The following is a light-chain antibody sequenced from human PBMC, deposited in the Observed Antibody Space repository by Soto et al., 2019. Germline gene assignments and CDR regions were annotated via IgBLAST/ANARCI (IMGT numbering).Light chain of an antibody. Sequence: QSVLTQPASVSGSPGQSITISCTGTSSDVGAYDFVSWYQQHPDKAPKLMIYEVSNRPSGVSNRLSGSKSVNTATLTISGLQAEDEADYYCSSYTSSSTRVFGTGTKVTVL. CDR1: SSDVGAYDF. V-gene: IGLV2-14*03. CDR2: EVS. J-gene: IGLJ1*01. CDR3: SSYTSSSTRV.